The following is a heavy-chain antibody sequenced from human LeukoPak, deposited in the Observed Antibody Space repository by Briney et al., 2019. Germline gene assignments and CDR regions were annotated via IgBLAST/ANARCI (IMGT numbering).Heavy chain of an antibody. Sequence: GGSLRLSCAASGFTFSSYAMSWVRQAPGKGLEWVSAISGSGGSTYYADSVKGRFTIPRDNSMNRLYLQMNNLRAEDTALYYCAKDQYYYGSGTYLDYWGQGTLVTVSS. CDR3: AKDQYYYGSGTYLDY. CDR1: GFTFSSYA. J-gene: IGHJ4*02. CDR2: ISGSGGST. D-gene: IGHD3-10*01. V-gene: IGHV3-23*01.